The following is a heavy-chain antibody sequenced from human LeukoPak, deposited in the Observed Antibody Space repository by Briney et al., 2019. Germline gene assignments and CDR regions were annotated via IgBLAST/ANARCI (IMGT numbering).Heavy chain of an antibody. CDR3: ARWGHSDYNSFPTKFNY. D-gene: IGHD5-12*01. Sequence: GGSLRLSCAASGFTFSSFQMTWVRQAPGKGLEWIAYVGGADGQIFYADSVKGRFTISRDNAKNSLYLQMSILRAEDTAMYYCARWGHSDYNSFPTKFNYWGQGTLVTVSS. J-gene: IGHJ4*02. CDR1: GFTFSSFQ. CDR2: VGGADGQI. V-gene: IGHV3-48*03.